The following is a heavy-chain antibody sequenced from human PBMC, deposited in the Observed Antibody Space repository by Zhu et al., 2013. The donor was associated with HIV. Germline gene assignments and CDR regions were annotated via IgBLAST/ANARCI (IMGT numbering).Heavy chain of an antibody. Sequence: VQLVQSGAEVKKPGASVKVSCKASGYTFTGYYIHWVRQAPGQGLEWMGWINSNSGGTNYAQRFQGRVTMTRDTSISTAYMELRSLRSDDTAVYYCARNYYYGSGNHFDYWGQGTLVTVSS. V-gene: IGHV1-2*02. CDR2: INSNSGGT. CDR3: ARNYYYGSGNHFDY. J-gene: IGHJ4*02. D-gene: IGHD3-10*01. CDR1: GYTFTGYY.